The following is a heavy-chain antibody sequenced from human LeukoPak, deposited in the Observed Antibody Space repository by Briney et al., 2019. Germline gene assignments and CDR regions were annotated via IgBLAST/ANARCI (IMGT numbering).Heavy chain of an antibody. J-gene: IGHJ4*02. V-gene: IGHV4-4*09. Sequence: SKTLSLTCTVSGGSISSYYWSWIRQPPGKGLEWIGYIYTSGSTNYNPSLKSRVTISVDTSKNQFSLKLSSATAADTAVYYCARSYDGFGDDYWGQGTLVTVSS. CDR3: ARSYDGFGDDY. D-gene: IGHD3-10*01. CDR1: GGSISSYY. CDR2: IYTSGST.